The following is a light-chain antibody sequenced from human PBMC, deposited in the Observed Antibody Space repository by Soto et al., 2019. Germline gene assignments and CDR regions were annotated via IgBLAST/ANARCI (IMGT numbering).Light chain of an antibody. Sequence: QSVLTQPPSVSGAPGQRVTIACTGSSSNIGAGFDVHWYQQLPGTAPKLLIFGNNNRPSGVPDRFSGSKSHTSASLAITGLQAEDEADYYCQSHDSSLRGSVFGTGTKVTVL. CDR3: QSHDSSLRGSV. V-gene: IGLV1-40*01. CDR1: SSNIGAGFD. CDR2: GNN. J-gene: IGLJ1*01.